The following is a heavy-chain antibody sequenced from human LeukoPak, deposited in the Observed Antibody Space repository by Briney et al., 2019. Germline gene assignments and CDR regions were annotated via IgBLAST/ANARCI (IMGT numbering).Heavy chain of an antibody. Sequence: GGSLRLSCAASGFTFSSYAMHWVRQAPGKGLEWVAVISYDGSNKYYADSVKGRLTISRDNSKNTLYLQMNSLRAEDTAVYYCAKVWDYSSAPGNYWGQGTLVTVSS. J-gene: IGHJ4*02. CDR2: ISYDGSNK. CDR3: AKVWDYSSAPGNY. CDR1: GFTFSSYA. V-gene: IGHV3-30-3*01. D-gene: IGHD3-22*01.